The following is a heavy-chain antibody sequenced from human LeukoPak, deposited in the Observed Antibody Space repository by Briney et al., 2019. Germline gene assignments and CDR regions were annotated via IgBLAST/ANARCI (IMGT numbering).Heavy chain of an antibody. D-gene: IGHD3-10*01. V-gene: IGHV5-51*01. CDR1: GYSFTSYW. J-gene: IGHJ4*02. Sequence: GESLKISCKGSGYSFTSYWIGWVRQMPGKGLEWMGIIYPGDSDTRYSPSFQGQVTISADKSISTAYLQWSSLKASDTAMYCCARGRITMVRGVDYWGQGTLVTVSS. CDR3: ARGRITMVRGVDY. CDR2: IYPGDSDT.